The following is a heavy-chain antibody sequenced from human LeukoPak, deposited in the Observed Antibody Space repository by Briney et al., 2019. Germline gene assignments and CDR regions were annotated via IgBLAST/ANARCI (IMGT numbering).Heavy chain of an antibody. V-gene: IGHV4-34*01. D-gene: IGHD5-12*01. CDR2: INHSGST. Sequence: SETLSLTCAVYGGSFSGYYWSWIRQPPGKGLEWIGEINHSGSTNYNPSLKSRVTISVDTSKNQFSLNLRSVTAADTAVYYCARGRYSFAYWGQGTLVTVSS. J-gene: IGHJ4*02. CDR1: GGSFSGYY. CDR3: ARGRYSFAY.